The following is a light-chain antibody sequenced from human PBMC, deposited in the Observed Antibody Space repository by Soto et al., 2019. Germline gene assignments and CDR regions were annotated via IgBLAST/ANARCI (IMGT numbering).Light chain of an antibody. CDR1: HRVNTY. J-gene: IGKJ4*01. CDR2: DAS. V-gene: IGKV3-15*01. CDR3: QQYNNWPLT. Sequence: EILMTQSPATLSVSPGERATLSCRASHRVNTYLAWYQQRPGQAPRLLIYDASTRATGIPARFSGSGSGTEFTLTISSLQSDDFALYYCQQYNNWPLTLGGGTKVDSK.